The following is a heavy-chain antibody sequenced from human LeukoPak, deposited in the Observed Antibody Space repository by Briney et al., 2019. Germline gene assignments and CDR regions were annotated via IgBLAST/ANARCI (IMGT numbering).Heavy chain of an antibody. CDR3: AWAGAGSGWYFDY. CDR1: VYDFTRVG. D-gene: IGHD6-19*01. V-gene: IGHV1-18*01. J-gene: IGHJ4*02. CDR2: ISHYNGNT. Sequence: ASVKLSRKASVYDFTRVGITWVRRAHGQGLEWMGGISHYNGNTRSTQKFQCRVGMTTDKYTTTPNIESGGPTFNLTAVSDCAWAGAGSGWYFDYWGQGTLVTVSS.